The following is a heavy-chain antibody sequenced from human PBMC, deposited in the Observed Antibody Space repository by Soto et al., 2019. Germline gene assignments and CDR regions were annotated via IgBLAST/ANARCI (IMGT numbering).Heavy chain of an antibody. V-gene: IGHV4-39*02. CDR2: IYYSGST. D-gene: IGHD3-10*02. CDR1: GGSISSSSYC. Sequence: PSETLSLTCTVSGGSISSSSYCWGWIRQPPGKGLEWIGSIYYSGSTYYNPSLKSRVTISVDTSKNQFSLKLSSVTAADTAVYYCTRDMLKQPLVGFQDNWFDPWGQGTLVTVSS. CDR3: TRDMLKQPLVGFQDNWFDP. J-gene: IGHJ5*01.